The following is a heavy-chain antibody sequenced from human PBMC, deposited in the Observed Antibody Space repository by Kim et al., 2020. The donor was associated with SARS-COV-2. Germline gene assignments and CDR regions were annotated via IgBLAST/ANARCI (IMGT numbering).Heavy chain of an antibody. D-gene: IGHD1-26*01. V-gene: IGHV3-13*04. CDR3: ARGQDIVGATEEYYFDY. CDR2: IGTAGDT. J-gene: IGHJ4*02. Sequence: GGSLRLSCAASGFTFSSYDMHWVRQATGKGLEWVSAIGTAGDTYYPGSVKGRFTISRENAKNSLYLQMNSLRAGDTAVYYCARGQDIVGATEEYYFDYWGQGTLVTVSS. CDR1: GFTFSSYD.